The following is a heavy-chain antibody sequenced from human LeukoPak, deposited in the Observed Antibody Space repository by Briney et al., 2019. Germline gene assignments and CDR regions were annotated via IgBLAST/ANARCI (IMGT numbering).Heavy chain of an antibody. V-gene: IGHV2-5*01. CDR2: IYENDEK. CDR1: GFSFSSGGVG. CDR3: AHRQRGVASDI. Sequence: SGPTLVNPTQTLTLTCTFSGFSFSSGGVGVGWIRQPPGGALEWLGVIYENDEKLYSSSLQNRLSNTKDTSKNQLVLTMANKDPVDTARYYCAHRQRGVASDIWGQGTMVTVSS. J-gene: IGHJ3*02. D-gene: IGHD2-15*01.